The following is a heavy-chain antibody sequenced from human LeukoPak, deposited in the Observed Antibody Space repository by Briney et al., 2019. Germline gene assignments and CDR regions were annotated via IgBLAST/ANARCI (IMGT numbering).Heavy chain of an antibody. Sequence: SETLSLTGTVSGCSFSTYYWSWIRLPPGKGLEWIGNVYYTGATNYNTSLESRVTISVDTSKTRFSLRLSCVTAADTAVYYCARAVAKGIEAAGSFRYWGQGTLVTVSS. J-gene: IGHJ4*02. CDR3: ARAVAKGIEAAGSFRY. CDR1: GCSFSTYY. CDR2: VYYTGAT. V-gene: IGHV4-59*01. D-gene: IGHD6-13*01.